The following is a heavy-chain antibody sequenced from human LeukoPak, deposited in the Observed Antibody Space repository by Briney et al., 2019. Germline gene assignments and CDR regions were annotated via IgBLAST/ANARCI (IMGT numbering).Heavy chain of an antibody. CDR3: ARRGHYYDSSGYIDAFDI. J-gene: IGHJ3*02. CDR2: ISSSSSYI. CDR1: GFTFSSYS. Sequence: PGGSLRLSCAASGFTFSSYSMNWVRQAPGKGLEWVSSISSSSSYIYYADSVKGRFTISRDNAKNSLYLQMNSLRAEDTAVYYCARRGHYYDSSGYIDAFDIWGQGTMVTVSS. D-gene: IGHD3-22*01. V-gene: IGHV3-21*01.